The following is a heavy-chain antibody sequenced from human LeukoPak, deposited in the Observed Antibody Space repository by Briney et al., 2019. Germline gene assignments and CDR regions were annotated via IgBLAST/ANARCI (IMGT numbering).Heavy chain of an antibody. CDR3: ARMGIAEGAGLFDY. CDR1: GGTFSSYA. J-gene: IGHJ4*02. D-gene: IGHD6-13*01. CDR2: IIPILGIA. Sequence: SVKVSCKASGGTFSSYAISWVRQAPGQGLEWMGRIIPILGIANYAQKFQGRVTITADKSTSTAYMELSSLRSEDTAVYYCARMGIAEGAGLFDYWGQGTLVTVSS. V-gene: IGHV1-69*04.